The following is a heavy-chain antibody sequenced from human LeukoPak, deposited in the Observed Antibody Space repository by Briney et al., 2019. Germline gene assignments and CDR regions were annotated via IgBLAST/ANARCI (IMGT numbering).Heavy chain of an antibody. J-gene: IGHJ2*01. Sequence: PGGSLRLSCAASGFPFDDYAMHWVRQVPGKGLEWVSGISWSSGTIHYADSVKGRFTISRDNAKNSLYLQMNSVTAEDTALYYCAKDGDTSYKMLCYFDLWGRGTLGTVS. D-gene: IGHD3-16*01. V-gene: IGHV3-9*01. CDR3: AKDGDTSYKMLCYFDL. CDR2: ISWSSGTI. CDR1: GFPFDDYA.